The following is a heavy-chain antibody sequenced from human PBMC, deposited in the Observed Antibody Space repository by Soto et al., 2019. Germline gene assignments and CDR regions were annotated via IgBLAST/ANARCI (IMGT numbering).Heavy chain of an antibody. CDR3: TKKRGRPFPLDP. CDR1: GNTFIDYY. CDR2: ISPRSGGT. V-gene: IGHV1-2*02. Sequence: CKASGNTFIDYYIHWVRQAPGQGLEWVGWISPRSGGTYYAQQFEGRVTMTRDTSISTAYMELTSLTSDDPAVYYCTKKRGRPFPLDPWGQGTRVTVSS. J-gene: IGHJ5*02.